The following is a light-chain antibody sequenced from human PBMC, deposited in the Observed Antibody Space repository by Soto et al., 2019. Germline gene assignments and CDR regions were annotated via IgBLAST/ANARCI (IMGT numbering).Light chain of an antibody. J-gene: IGKJ1*01. CDR3: QQYHNSPWT. CDR2: GAS. Sequence: EIVLTQSPGTLSLSPGERATLSCRASQSLTDNYLAWYQQKPGQPPRLLISGASSRAAGIPDRFSGSGSATDSILTIRELEPEDFAVYYCQQYHNSPWTFGRGTTVEIK. CDR1: QSLTDNY. V-gene: IGKV3-20*01.